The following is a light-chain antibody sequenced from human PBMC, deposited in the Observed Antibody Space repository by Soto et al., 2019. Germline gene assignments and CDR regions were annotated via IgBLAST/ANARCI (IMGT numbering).Light chain of an antibody. J-gene: IGKJ1*01. V-gene: IGKV1-39*01. CDR3: QQSYSDAWT. CDR2: AAS. Sequence: DIQMTQSPSSLSASVGDRVTISCRASQTIGNFLNWYQRKSGKAPKLLIYAASSLQSVVPSRFSVSGSGTDFTLTISSLQPEDFATYYCQQSYSDAWTFGQGTKVEIK. CDR1: QTIGNF.